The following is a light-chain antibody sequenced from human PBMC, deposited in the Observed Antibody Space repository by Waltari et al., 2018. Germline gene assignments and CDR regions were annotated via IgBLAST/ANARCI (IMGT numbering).Light chain of an antibody. J-gene: IGKJ5*01. Sequence: DIVMTQSPDSLAVSLGERATINCKSSQSVLNRSNSKNYLVWYQQKAGQPPKVLIYWASTGESGVPDRFSGSGSGTEFTLTISSLQAEDVAVYYCQQYYSTPITFGQGTRLEIK. V-gene: IGKV4-1*01. CDR3: QQYYSTPIT. CDR2: WAS. CDR1: QSVLNRSNSKNY.